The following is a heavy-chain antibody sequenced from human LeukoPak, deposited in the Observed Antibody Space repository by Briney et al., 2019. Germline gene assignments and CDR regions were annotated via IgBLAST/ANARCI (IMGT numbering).Heavy chain of an antibody. J-gene: IGHJ4*02. CDR2: IKHNGGEK. CDR1: GFTFTDYF. V-gene: IGHV3-7*01. CDR3: ARGGSDAAMAHDY. Sequence: GGSLRLSCVASGFTFTDYFMSWVRQAPGKGLEWVASIKHNGGEKYYVDSVKGRFTISRDNAKNTLYLQVNSLRAEDTAVYFCARGGSDAAMAHDYWGQGTLVTVSS. D-gene: IGHD5-18*01.